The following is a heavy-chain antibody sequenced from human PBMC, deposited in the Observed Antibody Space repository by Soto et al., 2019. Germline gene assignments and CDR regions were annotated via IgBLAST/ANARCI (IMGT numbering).Heavy chain of an antibody. Sequence: SQTLSLTYGISGDRVSSDNSVWNCISQSPSRGLEWLGRTWYRSQWYADYAVSVRSRITINPDTSKNQFSLQLNSVTPEDTAVYYCAREATIVRGIINHIDYWGQGVLVTFSS. CDR2: TWYRSQWYA. CDR1: GDRVSSDNSV. V-gene: IGHV6-1*01. CDR3: AREATIVRGIINHIDY. J-gene: IGHJ4*02. D-gene: IGHD3-10*01.